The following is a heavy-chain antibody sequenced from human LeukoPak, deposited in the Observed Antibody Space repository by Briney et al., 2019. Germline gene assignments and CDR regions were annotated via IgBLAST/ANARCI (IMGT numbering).Heavy chain of an antibody. CDR3: ARDTVTAAEGYYYYGMDV. J-gene: IGHJ6*04. Sequence: SETLSLTCTVSGGSVSSGSYYWSWIRQPPGKGLEWIGYIYYSGSTNYNPSPKSRVTISVDTSKNQFSLKLSSVTAADTAVYYCARDTVTAAEGYYYYGMDVWGKGTTVTVSS. V-gene: IGHV4-61*01. CDR2: IYYSGST. D-gene: IGHD4-11*01. CDR1: GGSVSSGSYY.